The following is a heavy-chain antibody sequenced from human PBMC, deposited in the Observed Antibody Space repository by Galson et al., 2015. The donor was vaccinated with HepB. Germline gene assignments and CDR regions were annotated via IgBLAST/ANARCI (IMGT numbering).Heavy chain of an antibody. J-gene: IGHJ6*02. CDR3: VRDDYGGDSDFYGMDV. CDR1: GFTFSNYN. Sequence: SLRLSCAASGFTFSNYNMNWVRQAPGKGLEWVSCISSTSTYMYYADSVKGRFTISRDDAKNSLSLQMNSLRVEDTAVYYCVRDDYGGDSDFYGMDVWGQGTTVTVSS. V-gene: IGHV3-21*01. D-gene: IGHD4-23*01. CDR2: ISSTSTYM.